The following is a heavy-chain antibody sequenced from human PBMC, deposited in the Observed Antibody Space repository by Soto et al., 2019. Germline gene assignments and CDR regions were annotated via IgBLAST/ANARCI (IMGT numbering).Heavy chain of an antibody. V-gene: IGHV5-51*01. D-gene: IGHD3-22*01. CDR2: IYPGDSDT. CDR3: ARLEVADSSGYDNFDY. CDR1: GYSFTSYW. Sequence: GESLKISCKGSGYSFTSYWIGWVRQMPGKGLEWMGIIYPGDSDTRYSPSFQGQVTISADKSISTAYLQWSSLKASDTAMYYCARLEVADSSGYDNFDYWGQGTLVTVSS. J-gene: IGHJ4*02.